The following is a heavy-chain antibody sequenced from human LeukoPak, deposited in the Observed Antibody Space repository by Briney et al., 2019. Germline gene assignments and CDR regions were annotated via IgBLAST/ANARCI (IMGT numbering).Heavy chain of an antibody. V-gene: IGHV3-30*03. D-gene: IGHD3-22*01. Sequence: GGSLRLSCAASGFTFSSYGMHWVRQAPGKGLEWVAVISYDGSNKYYADSVKGRFTISRDNAKNSLYLQMNSLRAEDTAVYYCARIYYDSSGYTHGFDYWGQGTLVTVSS. CDR1: GFTFSSYG. CDR3: ARIYYDSSGYTHGFDY. CDR2: ISYDGSNK. J-gene: IGHJ4*02.